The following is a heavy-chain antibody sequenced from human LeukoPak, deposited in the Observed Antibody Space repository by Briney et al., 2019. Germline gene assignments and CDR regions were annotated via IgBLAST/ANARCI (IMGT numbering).Heavy chain of an antibody. CDR1: GGSISSYY. CDR3: ARGVYIAAAQYGY. J-gene: IGHJ4*02. D-gene: IGHD6-13*01. V-gene: IGHV4-59*01. Sequence: SETLSLTCTVSGGSISSYYWSWIRQPPGKGLEWIGYIYYSGTTSYNPSLKSRVTISVDTSKNQFSLKLSSVTAADTAVYYCARGVYIAAAQYGYWGQGTLVTVST. CDR2: IYYSGTT.